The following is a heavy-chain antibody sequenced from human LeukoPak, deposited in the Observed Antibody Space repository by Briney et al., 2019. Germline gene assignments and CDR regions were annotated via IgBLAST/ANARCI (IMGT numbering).Heavy chain of an antibody. J-gene: IGHJ4*02. CDR1: GFTLKNYG. Sequence: GGSLRLSCAASGFTLKNYGMHWVRQAPGKGLEWVAVISYDGSIKYYADSVKGRFTISRDNSKNTLYLQMDTLRAEDSAVYYCAKVYFDILTGYYRGPNFDYWGQGTLVTVSS. CDR3: AKVYFDILTGYYRGPNFDY. CDR2: ISYDGSIK. D-gene: IGHD3-9*01. V-gene: IGHV3-30*18.